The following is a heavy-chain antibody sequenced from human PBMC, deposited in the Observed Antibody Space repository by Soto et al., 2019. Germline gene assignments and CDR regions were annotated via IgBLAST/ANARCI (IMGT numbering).Heavy chain of an antibody. Sequence: QVQLVQSGAEVKKPGSSVKVSCKASGGTFSSYTISWVRQAPGQGLEWMGRIIPILGIANYAQKFQGRVTSXXDXSXXTAYVGLSSLRYEDTAVYYCARVRLGYSGHCVFDYWGQGTLVTVSS. J-gene: IGHJ4*02. D-gene: IGHD5-12*01. CDR1: GGTFSSYT. CDR3: ARVRLGYSGHCVFDY. V-gene: IGHV1-69*02. CDR2: IIPILGIA.